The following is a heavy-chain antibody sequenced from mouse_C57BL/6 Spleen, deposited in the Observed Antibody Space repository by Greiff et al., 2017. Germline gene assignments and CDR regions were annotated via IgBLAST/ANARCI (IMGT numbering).Heavy chain of an antibody. J-gene: IGHJ2*01. V-gene: IGHV1-55*01. CDR3: ASVGGNFFDY. Sequence: QVQLQQPGAELVKPGASVQMSCKASGYTFTSYWITWVKQRPGQGLEWIGDIYPGSGSTHYNEKFKSKATLTVDTSSSPAYMQLSSLTSEDYAVYCCASVGGNFFDYWGQGTTLTVSS. CDR1: GYTFTSYW. CDR2: IYPGSGST.